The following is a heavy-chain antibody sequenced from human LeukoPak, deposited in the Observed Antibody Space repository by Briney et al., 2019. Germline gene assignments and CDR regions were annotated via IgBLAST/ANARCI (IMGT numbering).Heavy chain of an antibody. Sequence: SVKVSCKASGGTFSSYAISWVRQAPGQGLEWMGGIIPIFGTANYAQKFQGRVTITTDESTSTAYMELSSLSSEDTAVYYCARDAQYYDFWSGYYTNWFDPWGQGTLVTVSS. CDR1: GGTFSSYA. J-gene: IGHJ5*02. D-gene: IGHD3-3*01. V-gene: IGHV1-69*05. CDR2: IIPIFGTA. CDR3: ARDAQYYDFWSGYYTNWFDP.